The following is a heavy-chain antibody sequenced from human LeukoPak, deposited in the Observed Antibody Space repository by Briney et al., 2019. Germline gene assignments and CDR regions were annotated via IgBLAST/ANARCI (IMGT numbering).Heavy chain of an antibody. V-gene: IGHV3-7*04. J-gene: IGHJ4*02. Sequence: GGSLRLSCAASGFTFSSYWMTWVSQAPGKWLEWGANIKQDGSEKYYVDTVKGRFTISRDNAKNSLYLQMNSLRAEDTAVYYCARSSGYCSGGSCFPFDYWGQGILVTVSS. D-gene: IGHD2-15*01. CDR3: ARSSGYCSGGSCFPFDY. CDR2: IKQDGSEK. CDR1: GFTFSSYW.